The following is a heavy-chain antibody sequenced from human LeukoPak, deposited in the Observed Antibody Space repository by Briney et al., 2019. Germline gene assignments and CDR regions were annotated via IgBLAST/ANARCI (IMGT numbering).Heavy chain of an antibody. J-gene: IGHJ6*03. Sequence: VASVKVSCKASGYTFTSYDINVVRQATGQGLEGMGWMNPNSGNTGYAQKFQGRVTMTRNTSISTAYMELSRLRSEDTAVYYCARRRRIVVVPATTYSSYYYMDVWGKGTTVTVSS. CDR3: ARRRRIVVVPATTYSSYYYMDV. CDR1: GYTFTSYD. V-gene: IGHV1-8*01. D-gene: IGHD2-2*01. CDR2: MNPNSGNT.